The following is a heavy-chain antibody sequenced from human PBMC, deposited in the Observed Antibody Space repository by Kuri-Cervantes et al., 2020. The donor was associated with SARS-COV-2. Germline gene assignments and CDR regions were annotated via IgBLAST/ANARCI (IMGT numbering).Heavy chain of an antibody. J-gene: IGHJ6*03. Sequence: GESLKISCAASGFTFSSYDMHWVRQATGKGLEWVSAIGTAGDTYYPGSVKGRFTISRENAKNSLYLQMNSLRAEDTAVYYCARADLNYDILTGYYEVLGYYYYMDVWGKGTTVTVSS. V-gene: IGHV3-13*01. CDR3: ARADLNYDILTGYYEVLGYYYYMDV. CDR1: GFTFSSYD. D-gene: IGHD3-9*01. CDR2: IGTAGDT.